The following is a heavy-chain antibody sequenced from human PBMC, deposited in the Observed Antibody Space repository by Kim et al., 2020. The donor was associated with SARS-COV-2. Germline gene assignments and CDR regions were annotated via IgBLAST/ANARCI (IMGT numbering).Heavy chain of an antibody. Sequence: GGSLRLSCEASGFTFGYFGMTWVRQAPGKGLEWVSSISGDGVTTHYADSVKGRFIISRDNSKNMVYLEMNSLRDEDTAMYFCAKRENSRYQFFDSWGQGTLVTVSS. J-gene: IGHJ4*02. CDR1: GFTFGYFG. CDR2: ISGDGVTT. D-gene: IGHD1-20*01. CDR3: AKRENSRYQFFDS. V-gene: IGHV3-23*01.